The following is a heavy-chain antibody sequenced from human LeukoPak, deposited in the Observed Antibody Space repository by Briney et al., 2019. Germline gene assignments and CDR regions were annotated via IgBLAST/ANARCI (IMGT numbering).Heavy chain of an antibody. D-gene: IGHD6-6*01. V-gene: IGHV3-43*01. CDR1: GFTFQHYT. CDR3: GKDIGISSSRTFDR. J-gene: IGHJ4*02. Sequence: GGPLRLSCAASGFTFQHYTMHWVRQVPGKGLEWVSLISWDGTITDYADSVKGRFTVSRDNNKNSLYLQMNSLRIEDTAFYYCGKDIGISSSRTFDRCGQGTLVTVSS. CDR2: ISWDGTIT.